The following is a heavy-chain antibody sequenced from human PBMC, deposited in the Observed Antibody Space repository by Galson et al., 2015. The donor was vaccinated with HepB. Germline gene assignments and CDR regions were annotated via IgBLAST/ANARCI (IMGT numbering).Heavy chain of an antibody. J-gene: IGHJ4*02. D-gene: IGHD5-12*01. Sequence: SVKVSCKVSGYTLTELSMHWVRQAPGKGLEWMGGFDPEDGETINAQKFQGRVTMTEDTSTDTAYMELSSLRSEDTAVYYCATGGPIDIVATILGYWGQGTLVTVSS. CDR3: ATGGPIDIVATILGY. CDR2: FDPEDGET. V-gene: IGHV1-24*01. CDR1: GYTLTELS.